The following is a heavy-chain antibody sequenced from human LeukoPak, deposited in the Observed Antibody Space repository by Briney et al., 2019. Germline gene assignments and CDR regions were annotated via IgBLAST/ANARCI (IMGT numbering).Heavy chain of an antibody. CDR3: VSFYETY. V-gene: IGHV3-7*01. Sequence: GGSLRLSCAASGFSFSSYWMNWVRRAPGKGLEWLANIKEDGSKTYYLDSVKGRFTISRDNAKNTVYLQMNSLRAEDTAVYYCVSFYETYWGRGTLVTVSS. D-gene: IGHD2/OR15-2a*01. CDR1: GFSFSSYW. J-gene: IGHJ4*02. CDR2: IKEDGSKT.